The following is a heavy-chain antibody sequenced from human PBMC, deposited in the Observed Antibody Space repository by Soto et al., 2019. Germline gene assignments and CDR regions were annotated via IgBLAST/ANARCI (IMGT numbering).Heavy chain of an antibody. V-gene: IGHV1-69*01. CDR3: ARGSCSSTSCYKEYYFDL. CDR2: IIPMFGTS. J-gene: IGHJ4*02. Sequence: QVQLVQSGAEVKKPGSSVKVSCKASGGTFSGYAISWVRQAPGQGLEWMGEIIPMFGTSNYAQKFQGRVTLTADESTSTAYMELSSLRSEDTAVYYCARGSCSSTSCYKEYYFDLWGQGPLVTVSS. D-gene: IGHD2-2*02. CDR1: GGTFSGYA.